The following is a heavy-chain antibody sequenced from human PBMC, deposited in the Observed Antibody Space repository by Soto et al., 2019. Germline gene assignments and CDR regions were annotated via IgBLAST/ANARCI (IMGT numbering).Heavy chain of an antibody. Sequence: ASVKVSCKTSGYTFTGHYIHWVRQAPQQGPEWMGEIGPESGATRYAQKFRGRVTMTMDTSITTVYMELKNLSPDDTAVYYCGRGRSGQIVIFYWGQGXPVTVYS. CDR3: GRGRSGQIVIFY. V-gene: IGHV1-2*02. J-gene: IGHJ4*02. CDR2: IGPESGAT. D-gene: IGHD1-26*01. CDR1: GYTFTGHY.